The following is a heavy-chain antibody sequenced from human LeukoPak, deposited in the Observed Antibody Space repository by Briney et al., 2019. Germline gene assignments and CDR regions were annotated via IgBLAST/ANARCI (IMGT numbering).Heavy chain of an antibody. CDR2: ISSSGSGSGGST. J-gene: IGHJ4*02. D-gene: IGHD5-18*01. CDR1: GFNFNIYE. CDR3: AKRGAAMDSD. Sequence: GGSLRLSCAASGFNFNIYEMNWVRQAPGKGLEWISYISSSGSGSGGSTYYADSVKGRFTISRDNSKNTLYLLMNSLRAEDTAVYFCAKRGAAMDSDWGQGTLVTVSS. V-gene: IGHV3-23*01.